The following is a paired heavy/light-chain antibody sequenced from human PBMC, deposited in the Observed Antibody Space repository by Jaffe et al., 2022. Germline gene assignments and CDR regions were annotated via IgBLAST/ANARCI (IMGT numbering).Light chain of an antibody. CDR2: ENN. J-gene: IGLJ2*01. V-gene: IGLV1-51*02. CDR1: SSNIGNNY. Sequence: QSVLTQPPSVSAAPGQKVTISCSGSSSNIGNNYVSWYQQLPGTAPKLLIYENNKRPSGIPDRFSGSKSGTSATLGITGLQTGDEADYYCGTWDSSLSDVVFGGGTKLTVL. CDR3: GTWDSSLSDVV.
Heavy chain of an antibody. J-gene: IGHJ4*02. CDR2: ISAYNGNT. Sequence: QVQLMQSGAEVKKPGASVKVSCKASGYTFTSYGITWVRQAPGQGLEWMGWISAYNGNTDYTQKLQGRVTMTTDTSTSTAYMELRSLRSDDTAVYYCARTRLGSGWPLCDYWGQGTLVTVSS. D-gene: IGHD6-19*01. CDR1: GYTFTSYG. V-gene: IGHV1-18*01. CDR3: ARTRLGSGWPLCDY.